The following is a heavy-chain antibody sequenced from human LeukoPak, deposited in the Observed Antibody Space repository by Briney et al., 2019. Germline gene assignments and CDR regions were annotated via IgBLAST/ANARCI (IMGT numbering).Heavy chain of an antibody. CDR1: GYSFTTYW. D-gene: IGHD6-19*01. CDR2: IYPGDSDT. CDR3: ARLGSYSTGWADY. V-gene: IGHV5-51*01. J-gene: IGHJ4*02. Sequence: GESLKISCKSSGYSFTTYWIGWVRQMPGKGLEWMGFIYPGDSDTTYSPSFQGQVTISADKSISTAYLQWSSLKASDTAMYYCARLGSYSTGWADYWGQGTLVTVSS.